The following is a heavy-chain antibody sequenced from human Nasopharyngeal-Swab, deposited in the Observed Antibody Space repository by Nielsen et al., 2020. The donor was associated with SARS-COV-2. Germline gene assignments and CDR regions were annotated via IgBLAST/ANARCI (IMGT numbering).Heavy chain of an antibody. D-gene: IGHD3-22*01. J-gene: IGHJ4*02. Sequence: GESLKISCAASGFSFSDYYMSWIRQAPGKGLEWISYISSSGGTIYSADSVKGRFTISRDNAKNSLYLQMNSLRAEDSAAYYCAREVDSYDSSGYWSFWGQGTLVTVSS. V-gene: IGHV3-11*04. CDR1: GFSFSDYY. CDR2: ISSSGGTI. CDR3: AREVDSYDSSGYWSF.